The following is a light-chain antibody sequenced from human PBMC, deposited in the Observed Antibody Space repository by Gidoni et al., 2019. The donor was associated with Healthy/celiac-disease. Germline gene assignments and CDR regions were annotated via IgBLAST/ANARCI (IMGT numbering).Light chain of an antibody. CDR3: QQSYSTRFT. J-gene: IGKJ3*01. CDR1: QSISSY. Sequence: DIQMTQSPSSLSASVGDRVTITCRASQSISSYLNWYQQKPGKAPKLLIYAASSLQSGVPSRFSGSGSGTDFTLTISSLQPEAFATYYCQQSYSTRFTFGPGTKVDIK. V-gene: IGKV1-39*01. CDR2: AAS.